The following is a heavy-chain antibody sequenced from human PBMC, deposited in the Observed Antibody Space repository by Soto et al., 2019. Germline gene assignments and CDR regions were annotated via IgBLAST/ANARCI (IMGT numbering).Heavy chain of an antibody. CDR1: GYSFTSYW. J-gene: IGHJ6*02. Sequence: PGESLKISCKGSGYSFTSYWISWVRQMPGKGLEWMGRIDPSDSYTNYSPSFQGHVTISADKSISTAYLQWGSLKASDTAMYYCARVDYCSSTSCYRHYYYGMDVWGQGTTVTVSS. V-gene: IGHV5-10-1*01. D-gene: IGHD2-2*02. CDR2: IDPSDSYT. CDR3: ARVDYCSSTSCYRHYYYGMDV.